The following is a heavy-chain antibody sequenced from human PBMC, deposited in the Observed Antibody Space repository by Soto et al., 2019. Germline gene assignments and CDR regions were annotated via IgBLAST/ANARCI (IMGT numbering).Heavy chain of an antibody. Sequence: ASVKVSCKASGYTFTSYAMHWVRQAPGQRLEWMGWINAGNGNTKYSQKFQGRVTITRDTSASTAYMELSSLRSEDTAVYYCARGLVGAGSYFLKYLDAFDIWGQGTMVTVSS. V-gene: IGHV1-3*01. CDR2: INAGNGNT. J-gene: IGHJ3*02. CDR3: ARGLVGAGSYFLKYLDAFDI. CDR1: GYTFTSYA. D-gene: IGHD3-10*01.